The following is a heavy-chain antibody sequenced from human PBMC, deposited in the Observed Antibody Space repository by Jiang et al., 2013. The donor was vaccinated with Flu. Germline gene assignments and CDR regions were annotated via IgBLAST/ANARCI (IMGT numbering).Heavy chain of an antibody. Sequence: GAEVKKPGESLKISCKASKYSFNSYWIAWVRQMPGKGLEWMGIIYPADSDTKYSRSFQGQVTISADTSTNTAYLQWSSLKASDTAIYYCAKHRVSGGYYYHDMDVWGQGTTVTVSS. CDR1: KYSFNSYW. J-gene: IGHJ6*02. V-gene: IGHV5-51*01. CDR2: IYPADSDT. CDR3: AKHRVSGGYYYHDMDV. D-gene: IGHD3-10*01.